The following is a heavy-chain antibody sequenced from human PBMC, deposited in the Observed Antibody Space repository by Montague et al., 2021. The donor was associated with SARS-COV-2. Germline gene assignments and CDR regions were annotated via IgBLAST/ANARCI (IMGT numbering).Heavy chain of an antibody. CDR3: ARISGITSWYYDY. J-gene: IGHJ4*02. V-gene: IGHV4-59*01. D-gene: IGHD1-14*01. Sequence: SETLSLTCSVSGGSFSPYYWTWIRQAPGKGLEWIGYVSHTGSTNYNPSLQSRVTISVDSSKNQFSVRLSSVTAADTAVYYCARISGITSWYYDYWGQGTLVTVSS. CDR1: GGSFSPYY. CDR2: VSHTGST.